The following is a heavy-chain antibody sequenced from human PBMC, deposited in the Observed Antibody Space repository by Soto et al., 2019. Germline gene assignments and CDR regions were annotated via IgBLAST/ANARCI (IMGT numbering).Heavy chain of an antibody. CDR1: GYTFTSYD. CDR3: ATETRYSGSIVFDY. Sequence: ASVKVSCKASGYTFTSYDINWVRQATGQGLEWMGWMNPNSGNTGYAQKFQGRVTMTRNTSISTAYMELSSLRSEDTAVYYCATETRYSGSIVFDYWGQGTLVTVSS. D-gene: IGHD1-26*01. V-gene: IGHV1-8*01. J-gene: IGHJ4*02. CDR2: MNPNSGNT.